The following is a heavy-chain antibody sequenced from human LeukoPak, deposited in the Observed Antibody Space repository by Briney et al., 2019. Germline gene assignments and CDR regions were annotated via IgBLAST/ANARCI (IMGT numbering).Heavy chain of an antibody. V-gene: IGHV1-8*02. CDR2: MNPHSGST. Sequence: ASVKVSCKASGYTFTTYAMNWVRQASGQGLEWMGWMNPHSGSTGSARKFQDRITMTRDISRNTVYMELSSLRSEDTAVFYCVRDGYNSGGFDYWGPGTLVTVSS. J-gene: IGHJ4*02. CDR1: GYTFTTYA. D-gene: IGHD5-24*01. CDR3: VRDGYNSGGFDY.